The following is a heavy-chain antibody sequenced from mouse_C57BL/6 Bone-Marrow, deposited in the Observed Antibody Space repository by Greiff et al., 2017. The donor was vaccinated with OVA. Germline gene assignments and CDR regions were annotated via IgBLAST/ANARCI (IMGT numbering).Heavy chain of an antibody. Sequence: QVQLQQSGAELAKPGASVKLSCKASGYTFTSYWMHWVKQRPGQGLEWIGYINPSSGYTKYNQKFKDKATLTADKSSSTAYMQLSSRTYEDSAVYYCARHYGNPHWYFDVWGTGTTVTVSS. CDR3: ARHYGNPHWYFDV. V-gene: IGHV1-7*01. CDR1: GYTFTSYW. CDR2: INPSSGYT. D-gene: IGHD2-1*01. J-gene: IGHJ1*03.